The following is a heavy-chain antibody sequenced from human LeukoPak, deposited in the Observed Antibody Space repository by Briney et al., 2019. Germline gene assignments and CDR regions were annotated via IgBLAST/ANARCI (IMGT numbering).Heavy chain of an antibody. Sequence: SQTLSLTCTVSGGSVRRGNYYWTWIRQPAGSGLEWIGRIYTSGTTDYNPSLRTRVTISVDTSKNQFSLKLSSVTAADTAVYYCAREARSGSSLVAFDIWGQGTMVTVSS. D-gene: IGHD6-19*01. CDR1: GGSVRRGNYY. CDR2: IYTSGTT. J-gene: IGHJ3*02. CDR3: AREARSGSSLVAFDI. V-gene: IGHV4-61*02.